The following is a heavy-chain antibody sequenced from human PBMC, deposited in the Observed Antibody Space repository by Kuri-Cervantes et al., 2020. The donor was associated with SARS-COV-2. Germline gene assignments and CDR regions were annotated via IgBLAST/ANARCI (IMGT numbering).Heavy chain of an antibody. V-gene: IGHV4-34*01. CDR2: INHSGST. CDR1: GGSFSNYY. CDR3: ARGEEAGKTIFGVVPGDKYFDL. Sequence: SETLSLTCAVYGGSFSNYYWSWIRQPPGKGLEWIGEINHSGSTNYNPSLKSRVTISIDTSKNQFTLKVRSVTAADTAVYYCARGEEAGKTIFGVVPGDKYFDLWGRGTLVTVSS. J-gene: IGHJ2*01. D-gene: IGHD3-3*01.